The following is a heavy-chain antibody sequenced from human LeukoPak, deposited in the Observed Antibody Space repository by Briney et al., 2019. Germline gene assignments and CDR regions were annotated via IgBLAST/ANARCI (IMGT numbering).Heavy chain of an antibody. Sequence: SESLSLTCTVSGGSISSGGYYWSWIRQHPGKGLEGIGYIYYSGSTYYNPSLKSRVTISVDTSKNQFSLKLSSVTAADTAVYYCAGGVEMATTPGPFDIWGQGTMVTVSS. D-gene: IGHD5-24*01. CDR2: IYYSGST. V-gene: IGHV4-31*03. CDR3: AGGVEMATTPGPFDI. CDR1: GGSISSGGYY. J-gene: IGHJ3*02.